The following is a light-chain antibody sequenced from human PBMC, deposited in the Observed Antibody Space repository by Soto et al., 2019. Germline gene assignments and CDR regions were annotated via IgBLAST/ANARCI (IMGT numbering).Light chain of an antibody. Sequence: DIQMTQSPSSVSASVGDRVTITCRASQGISSWLAWYQHNPGKAPKLLIYAAFSLQSGVPSRFIGSGSGTDFTRTISSLQTEDFASYYCQQANSFPYTFGQGAKLESK. J-gene: IGKJ2*01. CDR3: QQANSFPYT. V-gene: IGKV1-12*02. CDR2: AAF. CDR1: QGISSW.